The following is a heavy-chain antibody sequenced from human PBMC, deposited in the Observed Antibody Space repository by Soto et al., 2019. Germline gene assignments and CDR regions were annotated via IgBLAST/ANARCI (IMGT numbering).Heavy chain of an antibody. CDR1: GFSLTETGMG. CDR2: IHWDDDK. CDR3: AHRRSGYFDS. Sequence: QITLKESGPTLVNPTQTLTLTCTFSGFSLTETGMGVGWIRQPPGKALEWLALIHWDDDKRYSPSLKRGLTISKDDSKNQVVLTKTNVDAVDTATYYCAHRRSGYFDSWGQGTLVTVSS. V-gene: IGHV2-5*02. J-gene: IGHJ4*02.